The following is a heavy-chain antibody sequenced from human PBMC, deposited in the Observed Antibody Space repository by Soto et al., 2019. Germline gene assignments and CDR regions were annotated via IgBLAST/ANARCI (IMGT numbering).Heavy chain of an antibody. CDR3: ARVGGGDGYNSYYYYGMDV. D-gene: IGHD1-1*01. CDR1: GVTFSSYT. V-gene: IGHV1-69*02. CDR2: IIPILGIA. J-gene: IGHJ6*02. Sequence: QVQLVQSGAEVKKPGSSVKVSCKASGVTFSSYTISWGRQAPGQGLEWMGRIIPILGIANYAQKFQGRVTITAEKSTSTAYMALSSLRSEDTAVYYCARVGGGDGYNSYYYYGMDVWGQGTTVTVSS.